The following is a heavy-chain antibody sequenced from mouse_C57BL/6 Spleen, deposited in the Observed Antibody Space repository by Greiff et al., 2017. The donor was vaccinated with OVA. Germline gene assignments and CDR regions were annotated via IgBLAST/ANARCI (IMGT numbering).Heavy chain of an antibody. CDR3: TRDNYSNYAAY. D-gene: IGHD2-5*01. CDR2: IDPETGGT. J-gene: IGHJ3*01. Sequence: QVQLQQSGAELVRPGASVTLSCKASGYTFTDYEMHWVKQTPVHGLEWIGAIDPETGGTAYNQKFKGKAILTADKSSSTAYMELRSLTSEDSAVYYCTRDNYSNYAAYWGQGTLVTVSA. V-gene: IGHV1-15*01. CDR1: GYTFTDYE.